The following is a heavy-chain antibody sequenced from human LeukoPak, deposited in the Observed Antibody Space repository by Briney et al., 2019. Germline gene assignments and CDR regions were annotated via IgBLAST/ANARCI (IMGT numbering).Heavy chain of an antibody. CDR3: ARSTSGSYFFDY. D-gene: IGHD1-26*01. J-gene: IGHJ4*02. CDR1: GFTFSSYW. V-gene: IGHV3-21*01. Sequence: GGSLRLSCAASGFTFSSYWMHWVRQAPGKGLEWVSSTSRSSSYKYNADSVKGRFTISRDNAKNSLYLQMNSLTAEDTAVYYCARSTSGSYFFDYWGQGTLVTVSS. CDR2: TSRSSSYK.